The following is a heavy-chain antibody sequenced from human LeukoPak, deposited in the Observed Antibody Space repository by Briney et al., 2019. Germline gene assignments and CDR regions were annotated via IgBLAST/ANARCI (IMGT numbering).Heavy chain of an antibody. CDR1: GGSISSYY. CDR2: IYYSGST. J-gene: IGHJ5*02. D-gene: IGHD6-19*01. V-gene: IGHV4-59*01. Sequence: SETLSLTCTVSGGSISSYYWSWIRQPPGKGLEWIGYIYYSGSTNYNPSLKSRVTISVDTSKNQFSLKLSSVTAADTAVYYCARAMRSSGWYPYNWFDPWGQGTLVTVSS. CDR3: ARAMRSSGWYPYNWFDP.